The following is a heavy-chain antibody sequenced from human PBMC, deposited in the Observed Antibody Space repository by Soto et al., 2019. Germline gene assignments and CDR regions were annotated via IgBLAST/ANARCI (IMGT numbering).Heavy chain of an antibody. Sequence: GGSLRLSCAASGFTFSSYSMNWVRQAPGKGLEWVSSISSNTGYMYYADSVKGRFTISRDNAKNSLYLQMNSLRAEDTAVYYCAGDRRDGYNFGYWGQGPLVT. D-gene: IGHD5-12*01. CDR1: GFTFSSYS. J-gene: IGHJ4*02. CDR2: ISSNTGYM. CDR3: AGDRRDGYNFGY. V-gene: IGHV3-21*01.